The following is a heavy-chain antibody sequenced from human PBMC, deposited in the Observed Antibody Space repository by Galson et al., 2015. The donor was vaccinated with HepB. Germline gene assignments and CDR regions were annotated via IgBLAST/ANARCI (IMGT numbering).Heavy chain of an antibody. D-gene: IGHD3-3*01. Sequence: SLRLSCAASGFKFDDYVMHWVRQAPGKGLEWVAGIKWNSARIEYADSVRGRFTTSRDNAKNSLYLQMNSLKVEDTALYYCARDFSWSMDVWGQGTTVTVSS. J-gene: IGHJ6*02. CDR2: IKWNSARI. CDR1: GFKFDDYV. CDR3: ARDFSWSMDV. V-gene: IGHV3-9*01.